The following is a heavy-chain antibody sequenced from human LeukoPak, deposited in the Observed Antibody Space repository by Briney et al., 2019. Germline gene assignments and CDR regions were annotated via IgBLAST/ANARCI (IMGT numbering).Heavy chain of an antibody. CDR3: ARSLIAVAGTYFDY. CDR1: GYTFTSYA. CDR2: INAGNGNT. Sequence: PGASVKVSCKASGYTFTSYAMHWVRQAPGQRLEWMGWINAGNGNTKYSQKFQGRVTITRDTSASTAYMELSSLRSEDTAVYYCARSLIAVAGTYFDYWGQGTLVTVSS. D-gene: IGHD6-19*01. V-gene: IGHV1-3*01. J-gene: IGHJ4*02.